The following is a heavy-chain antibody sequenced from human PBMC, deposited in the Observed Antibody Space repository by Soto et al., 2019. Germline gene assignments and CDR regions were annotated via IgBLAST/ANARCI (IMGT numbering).Heavy chain of an antibody. CDR1: GFTFSSYW. Sequence: GGSLRLSCAASGFTFSSYWMSWVRQAPGKGLEWVANIKQDGSEKYYVDSVKGRFTISRDNATNSLYLQMNSLRAEDTAVYYCARETGYSSSWYFDYWGQGTLFTVSS. J-gene: IGHJ4*02. CDR3: ARETGYSSSWYFDY. V-gene: IGHV3-7*01. CDR2: IKQDGSEK. D-gene: IGHD6-13*01.